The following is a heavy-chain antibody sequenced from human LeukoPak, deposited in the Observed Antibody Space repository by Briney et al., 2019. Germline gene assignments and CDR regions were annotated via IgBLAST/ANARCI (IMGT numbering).Heavy chain of an antibody. J-gene: IGHJ4*02. CDR1: GFTFSSFS. Sequence: AGGSLRLSCAASGFTFSSFSMNWVRQAPGKGLEWVSSISSSSSYMYYADPVKGRFTISRDNAKNSLYLQLNSLRAEDTAVYYCARGGSGNWNAPFDYWGQGILVTVSS. D-gene: IGHD1-1*01. V-gene: IGHV3-21*01. CDR2: ISSSSSYM. CDR3: ARGGSGNWNAPFDY.